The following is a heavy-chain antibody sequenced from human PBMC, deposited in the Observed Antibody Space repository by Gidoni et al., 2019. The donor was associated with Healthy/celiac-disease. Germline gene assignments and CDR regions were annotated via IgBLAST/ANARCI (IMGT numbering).Heavy chain of an antibody. CDR1: GGSISSSSYY. J-gene: IGHJ4*02. Sequence: QLQLQESGPGLVKHSETLSLTCTVSGGSISSSSYYWCWIRQPPGKGLEWIGSIYYSGSTYYNPSLKSRVTISVDTSKNQFSLKLSSVTAADTAVYYCASDPSMAAVAGTTDDYWGQGTLVTVSS. D-gene: IGHD6-19*01. CDR2: IYYSGST. CDR3: ASDPSMAAVAGTTDDY. V-gene: IGHV4-39*01.